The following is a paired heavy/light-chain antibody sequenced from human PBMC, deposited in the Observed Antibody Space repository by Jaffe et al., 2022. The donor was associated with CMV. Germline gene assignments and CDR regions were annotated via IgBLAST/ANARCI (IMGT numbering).Light chain of an antibody. J-gene: IGLJ1*01. CDR1: NIGSKS. CDR3: QVRDSRSDHPHNYV. CDR2: YDN. V-gene: IGLV3-21*04. Sequence: SYVLTQPPSVSVAPGKTARITCEGSNIGSKSVHWYQQRPGQAPVLVISYDNDRPSGIPERFSGSNSGNTATLTISRVEVGDEADYYCQVRDSRSDHPHNYVFGTATKVTVL.
Heavy chain of an antibody. D-gene: IGHD2-15*01. J-gene: IGHJ4*02. CDR2: IYYNSHT. Sequence: QLQLQESGPGLVKPSETLSLTCSVSGASISSSAHYWGWIRQPPGKGLEWIGSIYYNSHTYYNPSLKSRVTISVDTSKNQFFLKLNSVTATDMAVYYCARHGCSGGNCEAAYFDYWGRGTLVTVSS. CDR3: ARHGCSGGNCEAAYFDY. V-gene: IGHV4-39*01. CDR1: GASISSSAHY.